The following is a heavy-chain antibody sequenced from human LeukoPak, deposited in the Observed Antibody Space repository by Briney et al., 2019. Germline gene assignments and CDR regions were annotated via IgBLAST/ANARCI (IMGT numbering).Heavy chain of an antibody. D-gene: IGHD2-15*01. Sequence: SETLSLTCTVSGVSISSGGYYWRWLRQHPGKGLEWIVYIYYSGSTYYNPSLKSRVTISVDTSKNQFSLKLSSVTAADTAVYYCARDIKHEGYCSGGSCYSLWFDPWGQGTLVTVSS. CDR3: ARDIKHEGYCSGGSCYSLWFDP. J-gene: IGHJ5*02. V-gene: IGHV4-31*03. CDR1: GVSISSGGYY. CDR2: IYYSGST.